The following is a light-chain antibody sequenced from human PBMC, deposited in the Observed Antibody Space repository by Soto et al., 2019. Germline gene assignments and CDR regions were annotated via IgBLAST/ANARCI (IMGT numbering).Light chain of an antibody. V-gene: IGKV3-15*01. CDR3: QQYNNWPPWT. J-gene: IGKJ1*01. Sequence: EIVMTQSRATLSVAPGESTTLSCRASQSVSSNLAWYQQKPGQAPRLLIYGASTRATGIPARFSGSGSGTELTLTISSLQSEDFAVYYCQQYNNWPPWTFGQGTKVDIK. CDR2: GAS. CDR1: QSVSSN.